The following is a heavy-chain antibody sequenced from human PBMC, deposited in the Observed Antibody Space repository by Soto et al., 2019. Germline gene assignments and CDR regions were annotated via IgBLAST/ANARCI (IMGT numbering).Heavy chain of an antibody. CDR2: INHSGST. J-gene: IGHJ5*02. V-gene: IGHV4-34*01. CDR3: ARGAHIVRMVYASPEWRRWFDP. Sequence: QVQLQQWGAGLLKPSETLSLTCAVYGGSFSGYYWSWIRQPPGKGLEWIGEINHSGSTNYNPSLKSRVTISVDTSKNQFSLKLSSVTAADTAVYYCARGAHIVRMVYASPEWRRWFDPWGQGTLVTVSS. D-gene: IGHD2-8*01. CDR1: GGSFSGYY.